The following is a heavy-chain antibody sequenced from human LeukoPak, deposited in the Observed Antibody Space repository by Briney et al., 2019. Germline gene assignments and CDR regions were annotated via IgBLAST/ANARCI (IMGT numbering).Heavy chain of an antibody. Sequence: SETLSLTCTVSGGSINSGDYYWTWTRQPPGKGLGWIGYIYYSGSTYYNPSLKSRVTISIDTSKKQFLLDLSSVTAADTAVYYCARKVVADTAFDFWGQGTLVTVSS. D-gene: IGHD2-15*01. CDR2: IYYSGST. CDR1: GGSINSGDYY. CDR3: ARKVVADTAFDF. J-gene: IGHJ4*02. V-gene: IGHV4-30-4*01.